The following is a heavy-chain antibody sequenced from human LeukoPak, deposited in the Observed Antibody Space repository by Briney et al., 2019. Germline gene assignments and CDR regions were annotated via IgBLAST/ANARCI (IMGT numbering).Heavy chain of an antibody. CDR3: ARAHLPAATGYYFDY. CDR1: GGSISSGGYY. V-gene: IGHV4-31*03. CDR2: IYYSGST. Sequence: SSQTLSLTCTVSGGSISSGGYYWSWIRQHPGKGLEWIGYIYYSGSTYYNPSLKSRVTISVDTSKNQFSLKLSSVTAADTAVYYCARAHLPAATGYYFDYWGQGTLVTVSS. D-gene: IGHD2-2*01. J-gene: IGHJ4*02.